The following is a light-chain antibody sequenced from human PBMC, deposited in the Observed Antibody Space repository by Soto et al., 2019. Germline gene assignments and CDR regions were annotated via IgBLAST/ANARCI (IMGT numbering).Light chain of an antibody. CDR2: SAH. CDR3: QQYNQWPLT. CDR1: QSLNNN. V-gene: IGKV3-15*01. Sequence: EIVMTQSPATLSVSPGERATLSCRASQSLNNNLAWYQQKPGQAPRLLIYSAHTRATGVPARFSGSGSGTEFTLTISSLQSEDLAVFYCQQYNQWPLTFGGGTYVETK. J-gene: IGKJ4*01.